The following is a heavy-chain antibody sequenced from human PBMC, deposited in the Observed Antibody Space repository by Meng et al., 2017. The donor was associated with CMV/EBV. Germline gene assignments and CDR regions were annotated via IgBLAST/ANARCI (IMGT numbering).Heavy chain of an antibody. Sequence: SETLSLTCTVSGGSISSYYWSWIRQPPGKGLEWIGYIYYSGSTNYNPSLKSRVTISVDTSKNQFSLKLNSVTAADTAVYYCARGADIVVVPAAIRPIGYYYGMDVWGQGTTVTVSS. J-gene: IGHJ6*02. D-gene: IGHD2-2*02. CDR2: IYYSGST. CDR1: GGSISSYY. V-gene: IGHV4-59*01. CDR3: ARGADIVVVPAAIRPIGYYYGMDV.